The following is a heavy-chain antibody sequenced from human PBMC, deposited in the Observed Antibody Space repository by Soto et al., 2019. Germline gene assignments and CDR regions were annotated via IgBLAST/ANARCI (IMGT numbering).Heavy chain of an antibody. D-gene: IGHD5-18*01. CDR2: IIPIFGTA. V-gene: IGHV1-69*01. CDR1: GGTFSSYA. Sequence: QVQLVQSGAEVKKPGSSVKVSCKASGGTFSSYAISWVRQAPGQGLEWMGGIIPIFGTANYAQKFQGRVTITADESTSTGYMELSSLRSEDTAVYYCASIDGRYSYGSAMFDYWGQGTLVTVSS. CDR3: ASIDGRYSYGSAMFDY. J-gene: IGHJ4*02.